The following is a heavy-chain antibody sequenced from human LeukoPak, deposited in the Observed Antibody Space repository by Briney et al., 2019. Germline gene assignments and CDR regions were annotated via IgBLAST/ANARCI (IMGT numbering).Heavy chain of an antibody. D-gene: IGHD4-23*01. CDR3: ARVLRWSTTDYMDV. J-gene: IGHJ6*03. CDR2: IYTSGST. Sequence: SETLSLTCTVSGGSISSYYWSWIRQPAGKGLEWIGRIYTSGSTNYNPSLKSRVTMSVGTSKNQFSLKLSSVTAADTAVYYCARVLRWSTTDYMDVWGKGTTVTVSS. CDR1: GGSISSYY. V-gene: IGHV4-4*07.